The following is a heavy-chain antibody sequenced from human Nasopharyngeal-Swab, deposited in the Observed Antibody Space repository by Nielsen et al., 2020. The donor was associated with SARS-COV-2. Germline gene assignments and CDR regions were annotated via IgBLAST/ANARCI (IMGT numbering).Heavy chain of an antibody. CDR2: INPSGGST. CDR1: GYTFTSYY. V-gene: IGHV1-46*01. D-gene: IGHD3-22*01. J-gene: IGHJ4*02. Sequence: ASVKVSCKASGYTFTSYYMHWVRQAPGQGLEGMGIINPSGGSTSYAQKFQGRVTMTRDTSTSTVYMELSSLRSEDTAVYYCARRGDYYDSSGYMYYFDYWGQGTLVTVSS. CDR3: ARRGDYYDSSGYMYYFDY.